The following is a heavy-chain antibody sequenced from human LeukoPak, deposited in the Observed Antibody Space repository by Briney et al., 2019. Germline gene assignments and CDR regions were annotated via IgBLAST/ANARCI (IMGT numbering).Heavy chain of an antibody. V-gene: IGHV4-59*01. CDR2: IYYSGST. Sequence: RTSETLSLTCTVSGGSISSYYWSWIRQPPGKGLEWIGYIYYSGSTNYNPSLRSRVTISVATSKNQFSLKLSSVTAADTAVYYCARANRYDLYFDYWGQGTLVTVSS. CDR3: ARANRYDLYFDY. D-gene: IGHD5-12*01. CDR1: GGSISSYY. J-gene: IGHJ4*02.